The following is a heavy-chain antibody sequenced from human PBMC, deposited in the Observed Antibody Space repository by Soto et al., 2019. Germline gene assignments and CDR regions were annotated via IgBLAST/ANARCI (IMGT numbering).Heavy chain of an antibody. CDR1: GYTFTSYY. J-gene: IGHJ4*02. V-gene: IGHV1-46*01. D-gene: IGHD3-10*01. CDR3: ARDWEFGY. CDR2: INPSGGTT. Sequence: GASVKVSCKTSGYTFTSYYIPWVRQAPGRGLEWMVLINPSGGTTVDPQKFQGRVTMTRDTSTRTVYMELSSLRSEDTAVYYCARDWEFGYWGQGTLVNVSS.